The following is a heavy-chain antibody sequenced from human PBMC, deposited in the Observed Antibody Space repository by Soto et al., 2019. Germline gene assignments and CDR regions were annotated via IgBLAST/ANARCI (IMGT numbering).Heavy chain of an antibody. CDR1: SGPTSSHS. D-gene: IGHD1-1*01. Sequence: QVQLQQSGPGLVKPTETLSLTCSVSSGPTSSHSWGWIRQTPGRGLEWIGYVYSTGGTSYNPSLNSRVTISADTSTNHISLTLTSMTAADTAVYYCVRQGIGNLHGLVDVWGQGTTVRVSS. J-gene: IGHJ6*02. V-gene: IGHV4-59*08. CDR2: VYSTGGT. CDR3: VRQGIGNLHGLVDV.